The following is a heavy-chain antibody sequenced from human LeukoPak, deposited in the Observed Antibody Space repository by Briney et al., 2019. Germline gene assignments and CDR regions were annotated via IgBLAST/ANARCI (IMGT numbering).Heavy chain of an antibody. CDR1: GGSISSSNW. CDR3: AREVGCSGGTCSPFDY. J-gene: IGHJ4*02. Sequence: SGTLSLTCAVSGGSISSSNWWRWVRQPPGKGLEWVGEIYHSGSTNYNPSLKSRVTISVDKSKNQFSLKLSSVTAADTAVYYCAREVGCSGGTCSPFDYWGQGILVTVSS. V-gene: IGHV4-4*02. CDR2: IYHSGST. D-gene: IGHD2-15*01.